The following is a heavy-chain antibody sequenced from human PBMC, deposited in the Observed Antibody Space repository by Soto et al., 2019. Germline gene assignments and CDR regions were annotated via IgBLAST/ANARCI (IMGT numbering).Heavy chain of an antibody. Sequence: GGSLRLSCAASGFTFSNAWMNWVRQAPGKGLEWVGRIKSKTDGGTTDYAAPVKGRFTISRDDSKNTLYLQMNSLKTEDTAVYYCTTGPTSVFGGMDVWGQGTTVTVSS. CDR3: TTGPTSVFGGMDV. J-gene: IGHJ6*02. V-gene: IGHV3-15*07. CDR1: GFTFSNAW. CDR2: IKSKTDGGTT. D-gene: IGHD3-3*02.